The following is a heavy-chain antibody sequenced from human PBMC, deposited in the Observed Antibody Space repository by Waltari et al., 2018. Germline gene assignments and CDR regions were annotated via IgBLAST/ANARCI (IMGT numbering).Heavy chain of an antibody. CDR2: INHSGST. CDR3: AGERVVGDGYNYADY. V-gene: IGHV4-34*01. D-gene: IGHD5-12*01. CDR1: GGSFRGYY. Sequence: QVQLQQWGAGLLKPSETLSLTCAVSGGSFRGYYWSWIRQPPGKGLEWIGEINHSGSTSYNPSLKSRVTRAVDTSKNQFSLKLSSVTAADTAVYYWAGERVVGDGYNYADYWGQGTLVTVSS. J-gene: IGHJ4*02.